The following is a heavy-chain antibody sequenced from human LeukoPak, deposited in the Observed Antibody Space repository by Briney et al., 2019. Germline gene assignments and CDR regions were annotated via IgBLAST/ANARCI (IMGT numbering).Heavy chain of an antibody. V-gene: IGHV3-48*03. CDR3: ARDDVHGGIDY. J-gene: IGHJ4*02. Sequence: PGGSLRLSCAASGFTFSSYEMNWVRQAPGKGLEWVSYISSSGSTIYYADSLKGRSTISRDNAKNSLYLQMNSLRAEDTAVYYCARDDVHGGIDYWGQGTLVTVSS. CDR1: GFTFSSYE. CDR2: ISSSGSTI. D-gene: IGHD3-16*01.